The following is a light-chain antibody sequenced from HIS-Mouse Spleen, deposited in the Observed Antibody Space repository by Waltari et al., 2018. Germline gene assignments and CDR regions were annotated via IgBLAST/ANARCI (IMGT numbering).Light chain of an antibody. CDR3: NSRDSSGNHVV. CDR1: SLRSYY. V-gene: IGLV3-19*01. CDR2: GKN. J-gene: IGLJ2*01. Sequence: SSELTQDPAVSVALGQTVRITCQGDSLRSYYASWYQQKPGQAPVLVIYGKNNPPSGIPDRFSGSSSGNTASLTITGAQAEGEADYYCNSRDSSGNHVVFGGGTKLTVL.